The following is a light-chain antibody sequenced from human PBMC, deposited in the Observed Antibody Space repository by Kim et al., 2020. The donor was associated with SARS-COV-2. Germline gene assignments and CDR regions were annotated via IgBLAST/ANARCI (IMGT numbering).Light chain of an antibody. CDR2: QDS. CDR1: KLGDKY. J-gene: IGLJ2*01. Sequence: SYELTQPPSVSVSPGQTASITCSGDKLGDKYACWSQQKPGQSPVLVIYQDSKRPSGIPERFSGSNSGNTATLTISGTQAMDEADYYCQAWDSSTVVFGGGTKLTVL. V-gene: IGLV3-1*01. CDR3: QAWDSSTVV.